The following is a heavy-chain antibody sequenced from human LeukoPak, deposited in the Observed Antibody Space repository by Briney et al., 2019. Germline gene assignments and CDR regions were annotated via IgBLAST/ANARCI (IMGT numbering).Heavy chain of an antibody. CDR2: INHSGST. Sequence: SETLSLTCAVYGGSFSGYYWSWIRQPPGKGLEWIGEINHSGSTNYNPSLKSRVTISVDTSKNQFSLKLSSVTAADTAVYCCARGRGFGSSFDYWGQGTLVTVSS. CDR3: ARGRGFGSSFDY. J-gene: IGHJ4*02. D-gene: IGHD3-10*01. V-gene: IGHV4-34*01. CDR1: GGSFSGYY.